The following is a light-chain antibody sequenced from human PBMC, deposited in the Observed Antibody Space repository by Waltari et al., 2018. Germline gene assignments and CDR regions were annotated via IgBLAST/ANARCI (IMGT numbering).Light chain of an antibody. CDR3: QQLKSYPLT. CDR2: TAS. Sequence: DIQLTQSPSFLSASVGDRVTITCRASQGISTYLAWYQFKPGKAPKLLIYTASTLQDWVPSRFSGSGSETDFTLTISSLQPEDFATYFCQQLKSYPLTFAVGTEVEIK. J-gene: IGKJ4*01. CDR1: QGISTY. V-gene: IGKV1-9*01.